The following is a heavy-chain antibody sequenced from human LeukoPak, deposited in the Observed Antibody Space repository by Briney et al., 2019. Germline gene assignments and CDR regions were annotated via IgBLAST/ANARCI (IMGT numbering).Heavy chain of an antibody. J-gene: IGHJ4*02. D-gene: IGHD3-10*01. CDR1: GFILCDFT. Sequence: GGSLRLSCAASGFILCDFTMNWVRQAPGKGLEWVSTISNTGVTHYADSVKGRFTISRDSAKNSQYLQIYSLRDEDTAVYYCARYYFGSGNYRTFDRWGQGTLVIVSS. CDR2: ISNTGVT. V-gene: IGHV3-69-1*01. CDR3: ARYYFGSGNYRTFDR.